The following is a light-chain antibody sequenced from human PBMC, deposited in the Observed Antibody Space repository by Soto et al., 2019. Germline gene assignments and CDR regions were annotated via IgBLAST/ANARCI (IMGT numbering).Light chain of an antibody. CDR2: GAS. CDR3: QQYNNWPQT. CDR1: QIISSSY. V-gene: IGKV3-15*01. Sequence: EIVLTQSPGTLSLSPGERATLSCRASQIISSSYLAWYQQKPGQAPRLLIYGASTRATGIPARFSGSGSGTEFTLTISSLQSEDFAVYYCQQYNNWPQTFGQGTKVEIK. J-gene: IGKJ1*01.